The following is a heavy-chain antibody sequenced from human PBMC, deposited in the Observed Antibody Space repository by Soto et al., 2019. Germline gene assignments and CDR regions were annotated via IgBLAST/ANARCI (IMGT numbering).Heavy chain of an antibody. CDR1: GFTFSLYS. Sequence: VGSLRLSCAASGFTFSLYSMIWVRQAPGKGLEWVASITSSSSYIYYEDSLKGRFTISRDNAKNSLFLQLDSLRAVDTAVYFCVRARSTDSRPDYWGQGTLVTVSS. CDR3: VRARSTDSRPDY. CDR2: ITSSSSYI. D-gene: IGHD3-22*01. V-gene: IGHV3-21*01. J-gene: IGHJ4*02.